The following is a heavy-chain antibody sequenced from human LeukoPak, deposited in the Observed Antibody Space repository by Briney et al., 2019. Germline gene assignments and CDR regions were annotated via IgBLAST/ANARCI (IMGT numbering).Heavy chain of an antibody. CDR3: ASMGGYGDHFDY. CDR1: GGSVNSNNYY. D-gene: IGHD4-17*01. CDR2: VYFTGST. V-gene: IGHV4-39*07. Sequence: SETLSLTCTVSGGSVNSNNYYWAWVRQPPGKGLEWIGAVYFTGSTQYNPSLKSRVTMSVDTSKDQFSLKLSSVTAADTAVYYCASMGGYGDHFDYWGQGTLVTVSS. J-gene: IGHJ4*02.